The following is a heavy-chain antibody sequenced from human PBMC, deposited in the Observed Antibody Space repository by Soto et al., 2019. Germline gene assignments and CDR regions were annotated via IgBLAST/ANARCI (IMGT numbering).Heavy chain of an antibody. CDR1: GYTFTSYA. D-gene: IGHD3-10*01. Sequence: ASVKVSCKASGYTFTSYAMHWVRQAPGQRLEWMGWINAGNGNTKYSQKFQGRVTITRDTSASTAYMELSSLRSEDTAVCYCARLRLWFGELYYFDYWGQGTLVTVSS. J-gene: IGHJ4*02. V-gene: IGHV1-3*01. CDR2: INAGNGNT. CDR3: ARLRLWFGELYYFDY.